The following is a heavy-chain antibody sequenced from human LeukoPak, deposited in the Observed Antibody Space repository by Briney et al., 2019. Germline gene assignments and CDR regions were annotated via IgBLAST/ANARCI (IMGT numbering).Heavy chain of an antibody. Sequence: ASVTVSFKVSGYTLTELSMHWVRQAPGKGLEWMGVFDPEDGETIYAQKFQGRVTMTEDTSTDTAYMELSRLRSEDTAVYYCATGGDGEGSPQIYYFDYWGQGTLVTVSS. CDR3: ATGGDGEGSPQIYYFDY. CDR1: GYTLTELS. V-gene: IGHV1-24*01. D-gene: IGHD3-10*01. CDR2: FDPEDGET. J-gene: IGHJ4*02.